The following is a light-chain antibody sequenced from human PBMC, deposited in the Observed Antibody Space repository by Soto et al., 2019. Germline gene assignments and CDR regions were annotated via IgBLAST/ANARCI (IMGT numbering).Light chain of an antibody. Sequence: QSVLTQPPSVSAAPGQKVTISCSGSSSIGNNYVSWYQQLPGTAPKLLIYDNNKRPSGIPDRFSGSKSGTSATLGITGLQTGDEADYYCGTWDSSLSASYVFGTGTKLTVL. CDR3: GTWDSSLSASYV. CDR1: SSIGNNY. V-gene: IGLV1-51*01. J-gene: IGLJ1*01. CDR2: DNN.